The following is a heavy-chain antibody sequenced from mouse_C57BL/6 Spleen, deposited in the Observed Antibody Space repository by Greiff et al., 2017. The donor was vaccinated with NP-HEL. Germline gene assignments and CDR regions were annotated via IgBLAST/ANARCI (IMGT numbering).Heavy chain of an antibody. CDR1: GFTFSDYG. D-gene: IGHD4-1*01. J-gene: IGHJ4*01. Sequence: EVKVVESGGGLVKPGGSLKLSCAASGFTFSDYGMHWVRQAPEKGLEWVAYISSGSSTIYYADTVKGRFTIARDNAKNTLFLQMTSLRSEDTAMEYCARDGTYYYAMDYWGQGTSVTVSS. CDR2: ISSGSSTI. CDR3: ARDGTYYYAMDY. V-gene: IGHV5-17*01.